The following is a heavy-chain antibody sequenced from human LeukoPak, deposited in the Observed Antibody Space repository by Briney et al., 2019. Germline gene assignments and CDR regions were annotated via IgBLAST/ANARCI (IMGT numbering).Heavy chain of an antibody. V-gene: IGHV3-74*01. CDR3: ARDRLSHFDY. CDR2: INSDGSST. Sequence: RLLRAVSLFPFSLYCLLGARQASAKGLVWVSGINSDGSSTRYADSVKGRFTISRDNAKTTLYLQMNSLRAEDTAVYYCARDRLSHFDYWGQGTLVTVSS. D-gene: IGHD2/OR15-2a*01. J-gene: IGHJ4*02. CDR1: LFPFSLYC.